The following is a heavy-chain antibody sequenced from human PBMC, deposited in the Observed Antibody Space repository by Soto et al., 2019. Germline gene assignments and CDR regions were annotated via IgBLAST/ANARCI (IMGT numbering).Heavy chain of an antibody. D-gene: IGHD6-19*01. Sequence: QVRLQESGPGLVKPSETLSLTCTVSGGSVSSGNYYWSWIRQPPGKRLEWIGYIYYTGSTNYNPSLKSRXSIXVXXSKTQFSLKLSSVTAADTAVYYCASYSSGWYDVSFWGQGTLVTVSS. J-gene: IGHJ4*02. CDR3: ASYSSGWYDVSF. V-gene: IGHV4-61*01. CDR1: GGSVSSGNYY. CDR2: IYYTGST.